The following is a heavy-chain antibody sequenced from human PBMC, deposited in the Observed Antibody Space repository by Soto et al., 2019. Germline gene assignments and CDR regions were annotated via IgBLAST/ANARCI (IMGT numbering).Heavy chain of an antibody. J-gene: IGHJ4*02. D-gene: IGHD2-15*01. Sequence: PGGSLRLSCAASGFTFSSYAMSWVRQAPGKGLEWVSAISGSGGSTYYADSVKGRFTISRDNSKNTLYLQMNSLRAEDTAVYYCAKVSRRGYCSGGSCYFDYWGQGTLVTVSS. CDR2: ISGSGGST. CDR3: AKVSRRGYCSGGSCYFDY. CDR1: GFTFSSYA. V-gene: IGHV3-23*01.